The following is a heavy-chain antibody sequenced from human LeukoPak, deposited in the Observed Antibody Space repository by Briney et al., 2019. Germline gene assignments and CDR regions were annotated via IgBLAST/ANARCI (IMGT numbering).Heavy chain of an antibody. CDR2: IYYSGST. CDR1: SGSISGISYF. CDR3: ERDYGG. V-gene: IGHV4-39*02. Sequence: PSETLSLTCTVSSGSISGISYFWGWIRQPPGKGLEWNGSIYYSGSTYYNPSLKSLVTITVHTSKNQLFLNLRPLAAADTAVYYWERDYGGWGQRTLVTV. J-gene: IGHJ4*02. D-gene: IGHD3-10*01.